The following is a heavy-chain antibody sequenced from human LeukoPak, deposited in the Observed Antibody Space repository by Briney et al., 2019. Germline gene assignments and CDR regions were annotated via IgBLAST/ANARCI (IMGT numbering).Heavy chain of an antibody. V-gene: IGHV4-4*07. CDR2: IYSSGTA. CDR3: AREVTRQRYNWFDP. D-gene: IGHD2-21*02. Sequence: SETLSLTCTVSGGSISSYYWSWIRQPAGKGLEWLGRIYSSGTANYIPSLKSRVTMSVDTSKKQFSLKLSSVTAADTAVYYCAREVTRQRYNWFDPWGQGTLVTVSS. CDR1: GGSISSYY. J-gene: IGHJ5*02.